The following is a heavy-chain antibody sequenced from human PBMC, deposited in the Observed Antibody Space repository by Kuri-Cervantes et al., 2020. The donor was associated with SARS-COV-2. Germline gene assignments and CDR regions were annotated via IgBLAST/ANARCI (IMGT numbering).Heavy chain of an antibody. Sequence: GGSLRLSCAASGFTFSSYAMSWVRQAPGKGLEWVSVIYSGGSSTYYADSVKGRFTISRDNSKNTLYLQMNSLRAGDTAVYYCARDGQYYYDSSGYYSDWYFDLWGRGTLVTVSS. V-gene: IGHV3-23*03. CDR2: IYSGGSST. D-gene: IGHD3-22*01. CDR1: GFTFSSYA. J-gene: IGHJ2*01. CDR3: ARDGQYYYDSSGYYSDWYFDL.